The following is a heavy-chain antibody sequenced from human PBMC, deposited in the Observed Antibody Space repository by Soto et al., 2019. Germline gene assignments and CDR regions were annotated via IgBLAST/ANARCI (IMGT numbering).Heavy chain of an antibody. J-gene: IGHJ6*02. D-gene: IGHD2-15*01. CDR2: IYYSGSA. V-gene: IGHV4-59*01. CDR3: ARVRGGSRRGGMDV. Sequence: QVQLQESGPGLVKPSETLSLTCTVSGDSMNTYYWSWIRQPPGKGLEWIGYIYYSGSANYIPSLKRRVTISVDLSKNQFALNLSSVTAADTAVYYCARVRGGSRRGGMDVWGQGTTVTVSS. CDR1: GDSMNTYY.